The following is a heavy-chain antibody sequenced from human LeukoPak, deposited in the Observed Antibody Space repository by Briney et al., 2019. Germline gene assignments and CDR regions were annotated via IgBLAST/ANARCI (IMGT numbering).Heavy chain of an antibody. J-gene: IGHJ4*02. CDR3: ARTDDPQLAYFDY. CDR2: IIPIFGTA. CDR1: GGTFSSYA. D-gene: IGHD3-10*01. V-gene: IGHV1-69*05. Sequence: SVKVSCKASGGTFSSYAISWVRQAPGQGLGWMGGIIPIFGTANYAQKFQGRVTITTDESTSTAYMELSSLRSEDTAVYYCARTDDPQLAYFDYWGQGTLVTVSS.